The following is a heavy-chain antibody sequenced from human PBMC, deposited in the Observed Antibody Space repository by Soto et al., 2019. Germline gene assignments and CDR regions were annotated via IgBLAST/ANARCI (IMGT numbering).Heavy chain of an antibody. CDR1: GYTFTSYG. CDR3: AREPNYFDY. Sequence: GASVKVSCKASGYTFTSYGISWVRQAPGQGLEWMGWISAYNGNTHYAQNLQGRVTMTTDTSTSTAYKELRSLRSDDTAVYYCAREPNYFDYWGQGTLVTVSS. V-gene: IGHV1-18*01. J-gene: IGHJ4*02. CDR2: ISAYNGNT.